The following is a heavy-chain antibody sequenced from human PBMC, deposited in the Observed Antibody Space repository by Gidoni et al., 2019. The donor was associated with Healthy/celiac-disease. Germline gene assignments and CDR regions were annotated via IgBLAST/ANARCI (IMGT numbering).Heavy chain of an antibody. CDR3: AGCIVGAPADWFDP. CDR2: LIPIFGTA. D-gene: IGHD1-26*01. CDR1: GGSFSSYA. J-gene: IGHJ5*02. V-gene: IGHV1-69*06. Sequence: QVQLVQSGAEVKKPGSSVKVSCKASGGSFSSYAISWVRQAPGQGLEWLGGLIPIFGTANYAQKFQGRVTITADKSTSTAYMELSSLRSEDTAVYYCAGCIVGAPADWFDPWGQGTLVTVSS.